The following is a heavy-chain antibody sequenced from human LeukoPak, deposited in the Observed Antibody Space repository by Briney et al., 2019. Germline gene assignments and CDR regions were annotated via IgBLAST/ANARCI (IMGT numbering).Heavy chain of an antibody. Sequence: SETLSLTCAVYGGSFSGYYWSWIRQPPGKGLEWIGEINHSGSTNYNPSLKSRVTISVDTSKNQFSLKLSSVTAADTAVYYCANQPIAAAANWFDPWSQGTLVTVSS. CDR2: INHSGST. D-gene: IGHD6-13*01. J-gene: IGHJ5*02. V-gene: IGHV4-34*01. CDR1: GGSFSGYY. CDR3: ANQPIAAAANWFDP.